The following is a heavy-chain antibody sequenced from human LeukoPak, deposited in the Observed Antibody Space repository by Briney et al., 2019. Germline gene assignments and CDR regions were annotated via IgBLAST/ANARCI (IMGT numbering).Heavy chain of an antibody. J-gene: IGHJ4*02. CDR1: GFTFSSYA. D-gene: IGHD6-6*01. V-gene: IGHV3-30*04. Sequence: GGSLRLSCAASGFTFSSYAMHWVRQAPGKGLEWVAVISYDGSNKYYADSVKGRFTISRDNSKNTLYLQMNSLRAEDTAVYYCARDGIAARRYFDYWGQGTLVTVSS. CDR3: ARDGIAARRYFDY. CDR2: ISYDGSNK.